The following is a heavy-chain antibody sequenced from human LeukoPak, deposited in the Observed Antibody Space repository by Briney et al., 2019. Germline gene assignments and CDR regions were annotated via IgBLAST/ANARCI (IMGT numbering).Heavy chain of an antibody. CDR2: IYTSGST. CDR1: GGSISSGSYY. J-gene: IGHJ6*03. Sequence: SQTLSLTCTVSGGSISSGSYYWSWIRQPAGKGLEWIGRIYTSGSTNYNPSLKSRVTISVDTSKNQFSLKLSSVTAADTAVYYCARAKQLGKYYYYYYMDVWGKGTTVTVSS. V-gene: IGHV4-61*02. D-gene: IGHD6-13*01. CDR3: ARAKQLGKYYYYYYMDV.